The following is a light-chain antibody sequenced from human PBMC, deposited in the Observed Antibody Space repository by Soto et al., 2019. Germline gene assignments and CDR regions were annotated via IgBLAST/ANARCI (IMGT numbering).Light chain of an antibody. Sequence: DIQMTQSPSSLSASVGDRVTITCRASQSISSNLNWYQQTPGKAPNLLIYAASNLQSGVPSRFSGSGSGTDFTLTISSLQPEDFATYYCQQSYSSPRTFGLGTKVEIK. CDR2: AAS. V-gene: IGKV1-39*01. CDR3: QQSYSSPRT. J-gene: IGKJ1*01. CDR1: QSISSN.